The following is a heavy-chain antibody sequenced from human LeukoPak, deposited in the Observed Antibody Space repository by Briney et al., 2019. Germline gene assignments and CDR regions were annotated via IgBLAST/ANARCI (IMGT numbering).Heavy chain of an antibody. CDR1: GFTFSSYA. D-gene: IGHD3-16*02. CDR2: ISGSGGST. J-gene: IGHJ5*02. CDR3: AKGIFRLGELSP. Sequence: GGSLRLSCAASGFTFSSYAMTWVRQAPGKGLEWVSAISGSGGSTYYADSVKGRFTTSRDNSKNTLYLQMNSLRAEDTAIYYCAKGIFRLGELSPWGQGTLVTVSS. V-gene: IGHV3-23*01.